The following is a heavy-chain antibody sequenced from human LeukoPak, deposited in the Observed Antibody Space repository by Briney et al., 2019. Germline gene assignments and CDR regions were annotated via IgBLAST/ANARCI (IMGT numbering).Heavy chain of an antibody. J-gene: IGHJ4*02. V-gene: IGHV1-18*01. Sequence: ASVKVSCKASGYTFTSYGISWVRQAPGQGLEWMGWISAYNGNTNYAQKLQGRVTMTTDTSTSTAYMELRSLRSDDTAVYYCARAGREVLRFLEWLSPTYFDYWGQGTLVTVSS. CDR2: ISAYNGNT. CDR1: GYTFTSYG. D-gene: IGHD3-3*01. CDR3: ARAGREVLRFLEWLSPTYFDY.